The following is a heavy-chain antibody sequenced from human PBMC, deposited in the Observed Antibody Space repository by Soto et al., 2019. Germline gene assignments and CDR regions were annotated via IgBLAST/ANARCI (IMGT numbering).Heavy chain of an antibody. J-gene: IGHJ4*02. Sequence: SETLSLTCTVSGGSISSYYWSWIRQPPGKGLEWIGYIYYSGSTNYNPSLKSRVTISVDTSKNQFSLKLSSVTAADTAVYYCAREVTGFWRIGSNERYFDYWGQVTLVTVSS. D-gene: IGHD3-3*01. V-gene: IGHV4-59*01. CDR1: GGSISSYY. CDR3: AREVTGFWRIGSNERYFDY. CDR2: IYYSGST.